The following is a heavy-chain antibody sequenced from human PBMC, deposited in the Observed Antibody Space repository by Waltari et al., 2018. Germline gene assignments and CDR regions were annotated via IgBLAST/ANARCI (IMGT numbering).Heavy chain of an antibody. D-gene: IGHD3-10*01. CDR3: ARVRFGDSNYYYYYMDV. V-gene: IGHV4-31*03. J-gene: IGHJ6*03. CDR2: IYYSGST. Sequence: QVQLQESGPGLVKPSQTLSLTYTVSGCSISSGGYYWSWIRQHPGKGLEWIGYIYYSGSTYYNPSLKSRVTISVDTSKNQFSLKLSSVTAADTAVYYCARVRFGDSNYYYYYMDVWGKGTTVTVSS. CDR1: GCSISSGGYY.